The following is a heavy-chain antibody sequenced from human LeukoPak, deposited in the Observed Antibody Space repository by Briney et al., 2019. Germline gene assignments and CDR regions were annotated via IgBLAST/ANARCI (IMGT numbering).Heavy chain of an antibody. D-gene: IGHD3-10*01. Sequence: SETLSLTCAVYGGSFSGYYWSWIRQPPGKGLEWIGEINHSGSTNYNPSLKSGVTISVDTSKNQFSLKLSSVTAADTAVYYCARGWFLDYWGQGTLVTVSS. J-gene: IGHJ4*02. CDR2: INHSGST. CDR3: ARGWFLDY. V-gene: IGHV4-34*01. CDR1: GGSFSGYY.